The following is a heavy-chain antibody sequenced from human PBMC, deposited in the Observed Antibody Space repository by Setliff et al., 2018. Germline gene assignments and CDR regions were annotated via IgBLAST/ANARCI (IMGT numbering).Heavy chain of an antibody. Sequence: GGSLRLSCAASGFTFRSYWMSWVRQAPGKGLEWVANIKKDGSIKYYLDSVRGRFTISRDNAENSLTLQMNSLRVEDMAVYYCSRDLQGSGDYVVDYWGQGTLVTVSS. D-gene: IGHD4-17*01. J-gene: IGHJ4*02. CDR3: SRDLQGSGDYVVDY. V-gene: IGHV3-7*01. CDR1: GFTFRSYW. CDR2: IKKDGSIK.